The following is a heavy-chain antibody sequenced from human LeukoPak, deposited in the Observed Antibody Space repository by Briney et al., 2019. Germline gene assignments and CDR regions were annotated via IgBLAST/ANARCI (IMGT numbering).Heavy chain of an antibody. D-gene: IGHD6-6*01. CDR2: ISGSGDNT. J-gene: IGHJ3*01. CDR1: GFTFSSYA. Sequence: TGGSLRLSCAASGFTFSSYAMSWVRQVPGKGLEWVSVISGSGDNTYYADSVKGRFTISRDNSKNMLYLQMNSLRAEDTAVYYCARSSYSSSSSVWGQGTMVTVSS. V-gene: IGHV3-23*01. CDR3: ARSSYSSSSSV.